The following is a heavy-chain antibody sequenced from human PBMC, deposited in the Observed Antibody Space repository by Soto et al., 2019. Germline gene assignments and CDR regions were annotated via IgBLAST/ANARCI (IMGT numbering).Heavy chain of an antibody. J-gene: IGHJ4*02. CDR3: ARNVVVVVASLYYFDY. Sequence: QLQLQESGPGLVKPSETLSLTCSVSGASISSSNYNWGWIRQPPGKGLEWIGGIYYSGSTYYNPSLKSRVTISVDTSKNQLSLKLNSVTAADTAIYYCARNVVVVVASLYYFDYWGQGTLVTVSS. V-gene: IGHV4-39*01. D-gene: IGHD2-15*01. CDR2: IYYSGST. CDR1: GASISSSNYN.